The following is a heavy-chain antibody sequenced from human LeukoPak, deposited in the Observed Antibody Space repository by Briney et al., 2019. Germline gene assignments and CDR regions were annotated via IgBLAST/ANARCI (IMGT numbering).Heavy chain of an antibody. J-gene: IGHJ4*02. CDR1: GDSVSSKSAG. Sequence: SQTLSLTCAISGDSVSSKSAGWHWIRQSPSRGLEWLGRTFYRSKWYNDYGISVKSRITINPDTSKNQFSLKLRSVTAADTAVYYCARDERTMGVVDYWGQGILVTVSS. D-gene: IGHD3-10*01. CDR2: TFYRSKWYN. V-gene: IGHV6-1*01. CDR3: ARDERTMGVVDY.